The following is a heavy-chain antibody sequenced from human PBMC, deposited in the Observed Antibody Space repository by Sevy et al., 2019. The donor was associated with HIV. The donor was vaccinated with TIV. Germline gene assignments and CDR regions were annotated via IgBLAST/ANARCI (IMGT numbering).Heavy chain of an antibody. J-gene: IGHJ6*03. V-gene: IGHV3-48*04. CDR3: TRGEAYSNLDYFYYMDV. D-gene: IGHD4-4*01. CDR2: ITASSASPK. CDR1: GFTFSTYS. Sequence: GGSLRLSCAASGFTFSTYSMHWVRLPPGKGLEWVSYITASSASPKYYADSVKGRFTVPRDNAKNSLSLQMDSLRVEDTAVYYCTRGEAYSNLDYFYYMDVWGKGTTVTVSS.